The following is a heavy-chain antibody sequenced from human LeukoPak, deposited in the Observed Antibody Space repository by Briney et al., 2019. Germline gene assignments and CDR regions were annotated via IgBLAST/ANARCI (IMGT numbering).Heavy chain of an antibody. D-gene: IGHD1-26*01. CDR2: TYYSGST. J-gene: IGHJ4*02. Sequence: KTSETLSLTCTVSGGSISSSSYYWGWIRQPPGKGLEWIGSTYYSGSTYYNPSLKSRVTISVDTSKNQFSLKLSSVTAADTAVYYCARDQVGGSFDYWGQGTLVTVSS. V-gene: IGHV4-39*07. CDR3: ARDQVGGSFDY. CDR1: GGSISSSSYY.